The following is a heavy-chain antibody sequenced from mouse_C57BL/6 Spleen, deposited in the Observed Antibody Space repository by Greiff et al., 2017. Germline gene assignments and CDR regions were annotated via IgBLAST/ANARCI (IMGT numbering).Heavy chain of an antibody. D-gene: IGHD1-1*01. CDR1: GYAFTNYL. CDR3: ARSPPYYGSSPFDY. J-gene: IGHJ2*01. CDR2: INPGSGGT. Sequence: QVQLQQSGAELVRPGTSVKVSCKASGYAFTNYLIEWVKQRPGQGLEWIGVINPGSGGTNYNEKFKGKATLTADISSSTAYMQLSSLTSEDSAVYFCARSPPYYGSSPFDYWGQGTTLTVSS. V-gene: IGHV1-54*01.